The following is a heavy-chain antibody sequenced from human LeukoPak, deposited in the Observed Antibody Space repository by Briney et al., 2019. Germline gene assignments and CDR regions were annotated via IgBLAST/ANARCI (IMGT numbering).Heavy chain of an antibody. J-gene: IGHJ4*02. CDR3: ARESYPWYFDY. D-gene: IGHD1-26*01. CDR1: GFTFSVHY. Sequence: GGSLRLSCAASGFTFSVHYMSWIRQAPGKGLEWVSYISTRSTTIKYADSVRGRFTISRDNAQNSLYLQMNSLRAEDTAIYYCARESYPWYFDYWGQGTLVTVSP. V-gene: IGHV3-11*01. CDR2: ISTRSTTI.